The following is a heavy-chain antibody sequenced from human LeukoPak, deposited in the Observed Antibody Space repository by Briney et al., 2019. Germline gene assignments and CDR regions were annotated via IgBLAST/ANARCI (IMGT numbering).Heavy chain of an antibody. CDR2: INPNSGGT. Sequence: ASVKVSCKASGYTFTGYYMHWGRQAPGQGLEWMGWINPNSGGTNYAQKFQGRVTMTRDTSISTAYMELNRLRSDDTAVYYCARKGDYYYYYYMDVWGKGTTVTVSS. CDR1: GYTFTGYY. CDR3: ARKGDYYYYYYMDV. V-gene: IGHV1-2*02. J-gene: IGHJ6*03.